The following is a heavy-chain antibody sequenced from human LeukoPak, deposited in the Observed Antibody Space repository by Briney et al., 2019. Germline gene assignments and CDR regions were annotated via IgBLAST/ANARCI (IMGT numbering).Heavy chain of an antibody. J-gene: IGHJ5*02. V-gene: IGHV3-23*01. CDR1: GFTVTSYG. CDR3: VKAAGYCSGSSCYPNWFDP. D-gene: IGHD2-15*01. CDR2: ISSGGST. Sequence: PGGSLRLSCAASGFTVTSYGMTWVRQAPGKGLEWVSAISSGGSTYYADSVKGRFTISRDNSKNTLYLQMNSLRAEDTAVYYCVKAAGYCSGSSCYPNWFDPWGQGTLVTVSS.